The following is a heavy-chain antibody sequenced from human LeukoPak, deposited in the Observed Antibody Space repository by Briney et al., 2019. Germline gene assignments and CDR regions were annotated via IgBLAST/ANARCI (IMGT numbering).Heavy chain of an antibody. Sequence: GGSLRLSCAASGFTFSSYGMHWVRQDPGKGLEWVAVVSYDGSNKYYADSVKGRFTISRDNSKNTLYLQMNSLRAEDTAVYYCAKDIGLRFLEWLFYGMDVWGQGTTVTVSS. J-gene: IGHJ6*02. D-gene: IGHD3-3*01. V-gene: IGHV3-30*18. CDR2: VSYDGSNK. CDR1: GFTFSSYG. CDR3: AKDIGLRFLEWLFYGMDV.